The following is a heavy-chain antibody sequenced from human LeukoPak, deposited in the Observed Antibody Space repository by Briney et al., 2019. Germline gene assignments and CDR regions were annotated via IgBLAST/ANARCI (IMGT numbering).Heavy chain of an antibody. CDR1: GFTFSTYG. CDR3: AKPLDTDTWYYFDY. D-gene: IGHD3/OR15-3a*01. CDR2: KSYDERNI. V-gene: IGHV3-30*18. J-gene: IGHJ4*02. Sequence: GRSLRLSCAASGFTFSTYGMHWVRQAPGKGLEWVAGKSYDERNIYYAESVKGRFTISRDTSKNTVDLQMGSLGAGDTAVYYCAKPLDTDTWYYFDYWGQGILVTVSS.